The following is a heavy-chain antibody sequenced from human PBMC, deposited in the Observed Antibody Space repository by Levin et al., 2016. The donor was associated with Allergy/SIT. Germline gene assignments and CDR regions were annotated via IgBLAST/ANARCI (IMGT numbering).Heavy chain of an antibody. CDR1: GYTFTGHY. CDR3: ARDLLPGEDFDY. V-gene: IGHV1-2*02. Sequence: ASVKVSCKASGYTFTGHYFHWVRQAPGQGLEWMGWINPKSGGSNSAQKFQGRVTLTRDTSISTVYMELSSLRSEDTAVYYCARDLLPGEDFDYWGQGTLVTVSS. CDR2: INPKSGGS. J-gene: IGHJ4*02. D-gene: IGHD3-16*01.